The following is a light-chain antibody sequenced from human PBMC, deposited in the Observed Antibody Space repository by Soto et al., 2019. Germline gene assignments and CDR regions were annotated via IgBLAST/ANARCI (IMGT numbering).Light chain of an antibody. CDR1: SSDVGGYNY. CDR2: EVS. J-gene: IGLJ1*01. Sequence: QSALAQPASVSGSPGQSITISRTGTSSDVGGYNYVSWYQQHPGKAPKLMIYEVSNRPSGVSNRFSGSKSGNTASLTISGLQAEDEADYYCSSYTSSSTPGVFGTGTKVTAL. CDR3: SSYTSSSTPGV. V-gene: IGLV2-14*01.